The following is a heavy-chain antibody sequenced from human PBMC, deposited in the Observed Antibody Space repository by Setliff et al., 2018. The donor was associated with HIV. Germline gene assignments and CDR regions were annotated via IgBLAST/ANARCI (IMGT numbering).Heavy chain of an antibody. V-gene: IGHV1-3*01. CDR1: GYTFTAYA. Sequence: ASVKVSCKASGYTFTAYAMHWVRQAPGQRLEWMGWINAVNGNTKYSQKFQGRVTITTDTSARIAYMELSSLGFEDTAVYYCARGSSVGWEVLRTDYWGQGTLVTVSS. J-gene: IGHJ4*02. CDR3: ARGSSVGWEVLRTDY. CDR2: INAVNGNT. D-gene: IGHD1-26*01.